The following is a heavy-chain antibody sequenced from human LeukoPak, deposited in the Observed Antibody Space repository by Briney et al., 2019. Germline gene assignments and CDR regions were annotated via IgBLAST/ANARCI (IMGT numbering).Heavy chain of an antibody. D-gene: IGHD3-9*01. Sequence: GGSLRLSCAASGFTFSNFWISWVRQAPGKGLEWVANIKQDGSETYYADSVKGRFTISRDNSKNSLYLQMNSLRVEDTAVYYCAIDQASDSFTIPFGCWGQGTLVTVSS. J-gene: IGHJ4*02. CDR2: IKQDGSET. CDR1: GFTFSNFW. V-gene: IGHV3-7*01. CDR3: AIDQASDSFTIPFGC.